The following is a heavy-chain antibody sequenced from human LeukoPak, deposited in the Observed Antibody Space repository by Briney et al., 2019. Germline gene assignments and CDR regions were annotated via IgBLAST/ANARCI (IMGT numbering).Heavy chain of an antibody. CDR2: LYSGGST. CDR1: EFTVGNNY. Sequence: PGGSLRLSCAASEFTVGNNYMNWVRQAPGKGLEWVSILYSGGSTYHADSVKGRFTISRDNSKNTLYLQMNSLRAEDTAVYYCARVGDHYHWNFDLWGRGTLVTVSS. J-gene: IGHJ2*01. CDR3: ARVGDHYHWNFDL. V-gene: IGHV3-53*01. D-gene: IGHD3-10*01.